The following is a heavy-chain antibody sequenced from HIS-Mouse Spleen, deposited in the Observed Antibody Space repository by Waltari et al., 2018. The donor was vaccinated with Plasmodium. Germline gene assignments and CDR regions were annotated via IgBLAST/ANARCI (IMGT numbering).Heavy chain of an antibody. J-gene: IGHJ4*02. CDR2: IKANSGGT. Sequence: QVQLVQSGAEVKKPGASVKVSCKASGYTFTGYYMHWVRQAPGQGLEWMGWIKANSGGTNYAQKFQGRVTMTRDTSISTAYMELSRLRSDDTAVYYCARVAIWTITIFGVVDYWGQGTLVTVSS. V-gene: IGHV1-2*02. CDR3: ARVAIWTITIFGVVDY. CDR1: GYTFTGYY. D-gene: IGHD3-3*01.